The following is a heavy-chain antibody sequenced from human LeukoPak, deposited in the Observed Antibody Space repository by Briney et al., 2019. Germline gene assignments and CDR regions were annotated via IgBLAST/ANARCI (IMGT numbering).Heavy chain of an antibody. CDR1: GFTFSDYG. V-gene: IGHV3-30*03. CDR3: ADESGLDC. Sequence: GRSLRLSCAASGFTFSDYGMHWVRQAPGKGLEWVAVISYDGSTKYYADSVKGRFTISRDNSKNTLYLQMNSLRVEDTAVYYCADESGLDCWGQGTLVTVSS. J-gene: IGHJ4*02. CDR2: ISYDGSTK. D-gene: IGHD3-10*01.